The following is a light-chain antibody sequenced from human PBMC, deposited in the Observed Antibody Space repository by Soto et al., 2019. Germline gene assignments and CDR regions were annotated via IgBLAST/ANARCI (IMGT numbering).Light chain of an antibody. CDR1: RSNIGSYD. J-gene: IGLJ3*02. CDR2: GDS. V-gene: IGLV1-47*02. CDR3: ATWDDSLSVL. Sequence: QSVLTQPPSASGTPGRRVTISCSGSRSNIGSYDVYWYQQVPGTAPKLLIYGDSRRPSGVPDRFSGSKSGTSASLAISGLRSEDEADYYCATWDDSLSVLFGGGTKVTVL.